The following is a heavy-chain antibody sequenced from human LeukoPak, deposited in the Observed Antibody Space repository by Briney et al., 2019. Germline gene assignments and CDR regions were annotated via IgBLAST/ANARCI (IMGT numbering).Heavy chain of an antibody. V-gene: IGHV3-23*01. CDR2: TSDNDGST. CDR3: VRHDSYIPF. D-gene: IGHD5-18*01. Sequence: PGGSLRLSCAASGFTFKDYAMSWVRQTPGMGLEWVSATSDNDGSTYYTDSVKGRFTISRDNSKDTVYLQMNNLSAADTALYFCVRHDSYIPFWGQGSLVTVSS. J-gene: IGHJ1*01. CDR1: GFTFKDYA.